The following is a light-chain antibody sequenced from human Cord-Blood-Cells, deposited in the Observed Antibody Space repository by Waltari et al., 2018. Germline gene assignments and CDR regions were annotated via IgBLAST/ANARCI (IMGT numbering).Light chain of an antibody. CDR3: SSYTSSSTLV. CDR2: DVS. J-gene: IGLJ2*01. V-gene: IGLV2-14*01. CDR1: RSDAGGYNY. Sequence: QSALTQPASVSVSPGHSISISCTGPRSDAGGYNYVSWYQQHPGKAPKLMIYDVSNRPSGVSNRFSGSKSGNTASLTISGLHAEDEADYYCSSYTSSSTLVFGGGTKLTVL.